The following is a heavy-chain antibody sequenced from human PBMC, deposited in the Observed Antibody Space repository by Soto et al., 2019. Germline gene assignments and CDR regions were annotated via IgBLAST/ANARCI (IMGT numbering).Heavy chain of an antibody. CDR1: GFTFSNYG. J-gene: IGHJ4*02. D-gene: IGHD2-21*01. Sequence: EVQLLESGGGLIQPGGSLRLSCEASGFTFSNYGMTWVRLAPGKGLEWVSTISGSGGRTFYADPVKGRFTISRDKSKNTLYLQMNSLRAEDTAVYYCAKEMIASTLADFFDYWGQGTLVTVSS. V-gene: IGHV3-23*01. CDR3: AKEMIASTLADFFDY. CDR2: ISGSGGRT.